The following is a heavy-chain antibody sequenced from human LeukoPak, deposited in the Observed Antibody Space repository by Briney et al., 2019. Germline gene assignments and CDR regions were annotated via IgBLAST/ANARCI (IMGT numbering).Heavy chain of an antibody. J-gene: IGHJ4*02. Sequence: PSETLSLTCAAYGGSFSGYYWSWIRQPPGKGLEWIGEINHSGSTNYNPSLKSRVTISVDTSKNQFSLKLSSVTAADTAVYYCARGGYVLRFLSFDYWGQGTLVTVSS. CDR1: GGSFSGYY. D-gene: IGHD3-3*01. V-gene: IGHV4-34*01. CDR3: ARGGYVLRFLSFDY. CDR2: INHSGST.